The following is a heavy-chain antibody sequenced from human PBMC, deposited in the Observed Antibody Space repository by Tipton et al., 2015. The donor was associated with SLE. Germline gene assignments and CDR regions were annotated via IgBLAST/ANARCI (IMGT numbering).Heavy chain of an antibody. J-gene: IGHJ4*02. CDR2: IKQDGSEK. Sequence: SLRLSCAASGFTFSSYWMSWVRQAPGKGLEWVANIKQDGSEKYYVDSAKGRFTISRDNAKNTVYLQMNSLRAEDTALYYCARIYRGADYWGQGTMVAVSS. CDR1: GFTFSSYW. D-gene: IGHD2-2*02. V-gene: IGHV3-7*01. CDR3: ARIYRGADY.